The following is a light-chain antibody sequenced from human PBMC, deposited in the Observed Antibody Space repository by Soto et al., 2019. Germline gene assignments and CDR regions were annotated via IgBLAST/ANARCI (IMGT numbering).Light chain of an antibody. CDR2: WAS. Sequence: DIVMTQSPDSLAVSLGERATINCKSSQSVLYNSNNKNYLAWYQLKPGQPPKLLIYWASTRESGVADRFSGSGSATDFTPTISSMQAADVSVSYCQQYYNTPPWTFGQGTKVEIK. J-gene: IGKJ1*01. V-gene: IGKV4-1*01. CDR1: QSVLYNSNNKNY. CDR3: QQYYNTPPWT.